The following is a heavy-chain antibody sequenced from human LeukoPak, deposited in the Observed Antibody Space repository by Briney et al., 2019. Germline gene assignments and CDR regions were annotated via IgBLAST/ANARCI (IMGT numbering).Heavy chain of an antibody. CDR2: IRYDGSNK. CDR3: AKADSSSWYTIDY. V-gene: IGHV3-30*02. CDR1: GFTFSSYG. J-gene: IGHJ4*02. D-gene: IGHD6-13*01. Sequence: GSLRLSCAASGFTFSSYGMHWVRQAPGKGLEWVAFIRYDGSNKYYADSVKGRFTISRDNSKNTLYLQMNSLRAEDTAVYYCAKADSSSWYTIDYWGQGTLVTVSS.